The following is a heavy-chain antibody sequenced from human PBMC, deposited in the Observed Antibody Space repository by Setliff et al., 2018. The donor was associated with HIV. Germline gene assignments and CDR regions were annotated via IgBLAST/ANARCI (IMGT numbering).Heavy chain of an antibody. J-gene: IGHJ6*02. Sequence: SGPTLVNPTQTLTLTCTFSGFPLSTSGVGVGWIRQPPGKALEWLALIYWDNDERYNPSLKDRLSITKDTSKNQVVLTMTNMDPVDTAVYYCAREGLWSGELSVSYGMDVWGQGTTVTVSS. V-gene: IGHV2-5*02. CDR3: AREGLWSGELSVSYGMDV. CDR2: IYWDNDE. CDR1: GFPLSTSGVG. D-gene: IGHD3-10*01.